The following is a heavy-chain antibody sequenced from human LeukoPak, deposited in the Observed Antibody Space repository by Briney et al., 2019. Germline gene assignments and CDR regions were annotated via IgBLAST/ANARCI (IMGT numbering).Heavy chain of an antibody. Sequence: GASVKVSCKASGGTFSSYAISWVRQAPGQGLEWMGGIIPIFGTANYAQKFQGRVTITADESTSTAYMELSSLRSEDTAVYYCARDSGYDSSYCYYGMDVWGKGTTVTVSS. J-gene: IGHJ6*04. D-gene: IGHD5-12*01. CDR3: ARDSGYDSSYCYYGMDV. CDR1: GGTFSSYA. CDR2: IIPIFGTA. V-gene: IGHV1-69*13.